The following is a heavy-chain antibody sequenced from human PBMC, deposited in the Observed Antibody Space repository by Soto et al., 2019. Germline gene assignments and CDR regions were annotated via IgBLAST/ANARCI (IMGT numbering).Heavy chain of an antibody. CDR2: IYTSGST. V-gene: IGHV4-4*07. CDR1: CGSIISYC. J-gene: IGHJ6*02. D-gene: IGHD2-2*01. Sequence: SETLSLTCTFSCGSIISYCWSWIRQPAGKGLEWIGRIYTSGSTNYNPSLKSRVTMSVDTSKNQFSLNLSSVTAADTAVYYCARGEGYCPSTSCRFSSHFYYYGMDVWGQGTTVTVSS. CDR3: ARGEGYCPSTSCRFSSHFYYYGMDV.